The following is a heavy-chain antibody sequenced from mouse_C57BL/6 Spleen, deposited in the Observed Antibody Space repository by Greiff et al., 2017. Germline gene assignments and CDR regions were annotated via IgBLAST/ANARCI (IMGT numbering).Heavy chain of an antibody. CDR1: GYTFTDYY. J-gene: IGHJ1*03. D-gene: IGHD1-1*01. Sequence: VQLQQSGPELVKPGASVKISCKASGYTFTDYYMNWVKQSHGKSLEWIGDINPNNGGTSYNQKFKGKATLTVDKSSSTAYMELRSLTSEDSAVYYWARDPTVATRGYFDVWGTGTTVTVSS. CDR3: ARDPTVATRGYFDV. V-gene: IGHV1-26*01. CDR2: INPNNGGT.